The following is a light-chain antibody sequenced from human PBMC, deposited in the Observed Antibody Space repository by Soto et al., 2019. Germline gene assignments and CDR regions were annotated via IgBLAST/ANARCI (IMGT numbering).Light chain of an antibody. Sequence: EIVMTQSPATLSVSPGERATLSCRASQSVSSNVAWYQQKPVQAPRRLIYGASTRATGIPARFSGSGSGTEFTLAISSLQSEDFAFYYCQQYNKWPRTFGQGTKLEIK. V-gene: IGKV3-15*01. J-gene: IGKJ2*01. CDR1: QSVSSN. CDR2: GAS. CDR3: QQYNKWPRT.